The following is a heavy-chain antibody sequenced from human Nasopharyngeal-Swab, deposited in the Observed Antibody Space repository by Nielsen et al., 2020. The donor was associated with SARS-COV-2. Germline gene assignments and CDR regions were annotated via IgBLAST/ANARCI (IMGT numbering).Heavy chain of an antibody. CDR2: ISYDGSNK. V-gene: IGHV3-30*03. Sequence: GESLKISCAASGFTFRNFGMHWVRQAPGKGLEWVAVISYDGSNKYYADSVKGRFTISRDNSNNTLYLQMNSLRAEDQAVYYCARDLRAGSLWRDLTRYYYYGMDVWGQGTTVTVSS. D-gene: IGHD2-21*01. CDR3: ARDLRAGSLWRDLTRYYYYGMDV. CDR1: GFTFRNFG. J-gene: IGHJ6*02.